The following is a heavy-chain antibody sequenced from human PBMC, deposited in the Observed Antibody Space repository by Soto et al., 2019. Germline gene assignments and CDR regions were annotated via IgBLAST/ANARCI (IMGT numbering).Heavy chain of an antibody. CDR3: TTDRRFTITYYYYYGMDV. Sequence: GGSLRLSCAASGFTFSNALMSWVRQAPGKGLEWVGRIKSKTDGGTTDYAAPVKGRFTISRDDSKNTLYLQMNSLKTEDTAVYYCTTDRRFTITYYYYYGMDVWGQGTTVTV. CDR2: IKSKTDGGTT. D-gene: IGHD5-12*01. CDR1: GFTFSNAL. J-gene: IGHJ6*02. V-gene: IGHV3-15*01.